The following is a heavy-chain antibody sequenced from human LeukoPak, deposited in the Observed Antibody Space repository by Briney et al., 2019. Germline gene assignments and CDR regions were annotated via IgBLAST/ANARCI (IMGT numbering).Heavy chain of an antibody. CDR2: INPNSGGT. J-gene: IGHJ4*02. V-gene: IGHV1-2*06. D-gene: IGHD3-22*01. CDR3: ASDADYYDSSGYYYAYFDY. CDR1: GYTFTGYY. Sequence: ASVKVSCKASGYTFTGYYMHRVRQAPGQGLEWMGRINPNSGGTNYAQKFQGRVTMTRDTSISTAYMELSRLRSDDTAVYYCASDADYYDSSGYYYAYFDYWGQGTLVTVSS.